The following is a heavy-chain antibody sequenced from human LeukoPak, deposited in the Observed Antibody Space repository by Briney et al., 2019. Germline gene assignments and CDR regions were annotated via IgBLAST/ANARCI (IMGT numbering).Heavy chain of an antibody. Sequence: SETLSLTCAASGGSISGYYGSWVRHPPGKGLEWIWYLSHSGSTSYNPSLESRVTVSLGTSKNLFSLKLSSVTAADTAVYYCARYGGTFLDYWGQGTLVTVSS. D-gene: IGHD3-10*01. CDR3: ARYGGTFLDY. V-gene: IGHV4-59*01. CDR2: LSHSGST. J-gene: IGHJ4*02. CDR1: GGSISGYY.